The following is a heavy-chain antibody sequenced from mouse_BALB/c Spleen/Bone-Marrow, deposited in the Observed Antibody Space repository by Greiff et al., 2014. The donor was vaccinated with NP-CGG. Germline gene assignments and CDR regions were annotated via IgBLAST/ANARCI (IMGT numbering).Heavy chain of an antibody. CDR1: GHSFTGYY. J-gene: IGHJ3*01. D-gene: IGHD1-2*01. CDR3: ARATATGFAY. CDR2: VNPNDGDI. V-gene: IGHV1-26*01. Sequence: VQLQQSGPDLVKPGASVKISCKASGHSFTGYYMYWVKQSHGKSPEWIGRVNPNDGDISYNQKFKGKAILTVDKSSSTAYMELRSLTSEDSAAYYCARATATGFAYWGQGTLVTVSA.